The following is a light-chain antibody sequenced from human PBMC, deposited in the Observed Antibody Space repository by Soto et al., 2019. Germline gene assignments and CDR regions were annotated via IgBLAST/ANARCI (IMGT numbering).Light chain of an antibody. Sequence: QSVLTQPPSVSGAPGQRVTISCTGSGSTFGAGYDVHWYQQLPGSAPKLLISDNSNRPSGVPDRFSGSKSGTSASLAISGLQAEDEADYYSQSYDSGLSVIFGGGTKLTVL. CDR3: QSYDSGLSVI. J-gene: IGLJ2*01. V-gene: IGLV1-40*01. CDR2: DNS. CDR1: GSTFGAGYD.